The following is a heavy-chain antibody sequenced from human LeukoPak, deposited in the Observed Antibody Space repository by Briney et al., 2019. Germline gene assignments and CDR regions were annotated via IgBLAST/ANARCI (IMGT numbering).Heavy chain of an antibody. Sequence: ASVKVPCKDSGYTFTSYDINWVRQATGQRLEWMGWMNPNSGNTGYAQKFQGRVTMTRNTSISTAYMELSSLRSEDTAVYYCARGPVQLERRVWFDPGCQGHGVTVSS. CDR2: MNPNSGNT. D-gene: IGHD1-1*01. CDR3: ARGPVQLERRVWFDP. CDR1: GYTFTSYD. V-gene: IGHV1-8*01. J-gene: IGHJ5*02.